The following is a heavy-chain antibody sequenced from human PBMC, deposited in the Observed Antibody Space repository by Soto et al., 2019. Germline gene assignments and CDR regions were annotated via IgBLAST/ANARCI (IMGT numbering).Heavy chain of an antibody. D-gene: IGHD3-22*01. Sequence: AGGSLRLSCAASGFTFSSHTMSWVRQAPGKGLEWVSYISSSGSTIYYADSVKGRFTISRDNAKNSLYLQMNSLRAEDTAVYYCARDSMIVVTTTRYYGMDVWGQGTTVTVSS. CDR1: GFTFSSHT. CDR2: ISSSGSTI. J-gene: IGHJ6*02. CDR3: ARDSMIVVTTTRYYGMDV. V-gene: IGHV3-48*04.